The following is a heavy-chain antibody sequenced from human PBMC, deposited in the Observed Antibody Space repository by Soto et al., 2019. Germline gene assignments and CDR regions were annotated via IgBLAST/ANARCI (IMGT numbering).Heavy chain of an antibody. J-gene: IGHJ6*01. Sequence: GGSLSLSCAASGFTFNNYGIHWVRQAPGKGLEWVAVIWYDGSQTRYADSVKGRFTISRDNFQNTLYLQMDSLRAEDTAMYYCARDFPVGAIYSGVYYYSLDVWGRGT. V-gene: IGHV3-33*01. CDR1: GFTFNNYG. CDR3: ARDFPVGAIYSGVYYYSLDV. D-gene: IGHD1-26*01. CDR2: IWYDGSQT.